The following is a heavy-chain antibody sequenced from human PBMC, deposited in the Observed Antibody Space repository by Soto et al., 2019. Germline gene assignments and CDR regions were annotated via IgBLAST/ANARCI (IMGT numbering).Heavy chain of an antibody. V-gene: IGHV3-7*01. CDR2: IKQDGSEK. CDR1: GFTFSSYW. Sequence: PGGSVRLSCAASGFTFSSYWMSWVRQAPGKGLEWVANIKQDGSEKYYVDSVKGRFTISRDNAKNSLYLQMNSLRAEDTAVYYCARVVATMYYYYYMDVWGKGTTVTVSS. D-gene: IGHD5-12*01. CDR3: ARVVATMYYYYYMDV. J-gene: IGHJ6*03.